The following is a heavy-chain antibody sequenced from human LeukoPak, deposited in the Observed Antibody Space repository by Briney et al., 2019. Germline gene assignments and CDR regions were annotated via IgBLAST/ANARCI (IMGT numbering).Heavy chain of an antibody. D-gene: IGHD3-10*01. CDR3: ARLKWLSPYGSGGYSLYYFDY. V-gene: IGHV5-10-1*01. Sequence: GASLQISCKGSGYRFTSYWISWVRPLPGKGLEWMGRIDPSDSYTNYSPSFQGHVTISADKSISTAYLQWSSLKASDTAMYYCARLKWLSPYGSGGYSLYYFDYWGQGTLVTVSS. J-gene: IGHJ4*02. CDR1: GYRFTSYW. CDR2: IDPSDSYT.